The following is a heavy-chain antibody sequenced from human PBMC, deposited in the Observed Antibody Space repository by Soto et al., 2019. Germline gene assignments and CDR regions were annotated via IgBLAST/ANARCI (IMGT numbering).Heavy chain of an antibody. Sequence: PSETLSLTCAVSGGSISGSYYYWGWLRQSPGRGPEWIGSVFYTGFTSYNPSLESRVSVSVDTSKNQFSLKVSAVTAADTAVYYCASSQKGNNWNYFDHWGQGALVTVSS. CDR1: GGSISGSYYY. J-gene: IGHJ4*02. D-gene: IGHD1-20*01. CDR3: ASSQKGNNWNYFDH. CDR2: VFYTGFT. V-gene: IGHV4-39*01.